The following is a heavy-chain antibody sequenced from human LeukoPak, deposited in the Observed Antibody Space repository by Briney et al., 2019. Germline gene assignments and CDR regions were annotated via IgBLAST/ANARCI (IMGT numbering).Heavy chain of an antibody. Sequence: ASVKVSCKASGYAFTGYYMHWVRQAPGQGLEWMGWINPNSGGTNYAQKFQGRVTMTRDTSISTAYMELSRLRSDDTAVYFRSGDELGYCSSTSCYHYYYYYMDVWGKGTTVTVSS. J-gene: IGHJ6*03. CDR3: SGDELGYCSSTSCYHYYYYYMDV. D-gene: IGHD2-2*01. CDR2: INPNSGGT. CDR1: GYAFTGYY. V-gene: IGHV1-2*02.